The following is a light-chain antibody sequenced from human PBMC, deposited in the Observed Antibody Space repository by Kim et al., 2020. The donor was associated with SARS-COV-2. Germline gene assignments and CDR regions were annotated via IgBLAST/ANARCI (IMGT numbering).Light chain of an antibody. CDR3: SSRDSTGDHVV. CDR1: SLRNYY. Sequence: ALGQTVRLTCQGDSLRNYYATWYLQRPGQAPTLVLYGKYDRPSGIPDRFSGSASGNTASLTITGAQAEDEADYYCSSRDSTGDHVVFGGGTQLTVL. J-gene: IGLJ3*02. V-gene: IGLV3-19*01. CDR2: GKY.